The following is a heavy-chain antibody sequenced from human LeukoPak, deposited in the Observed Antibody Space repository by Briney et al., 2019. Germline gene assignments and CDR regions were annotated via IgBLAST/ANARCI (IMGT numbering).Heavy chain of an antibody. V-gene: IGHV1-2*02. CDR1: GYTFIGYY. J-gene: IGHJ4*02. CDR3: ARAASYSSSSGPGY. CDR2: INPNSGGT. Sequence: ASVKVSCKASGYTFIGYYMHWVRQAPGQGLEWMGWINPNSGGTNYAQKFQGRVTMTRDTSISTAYMELSRLRSDDTAVYYSARAASYSSSSGPGYWGQGTLVTVSS. D-gene: IGHD6-6*01.